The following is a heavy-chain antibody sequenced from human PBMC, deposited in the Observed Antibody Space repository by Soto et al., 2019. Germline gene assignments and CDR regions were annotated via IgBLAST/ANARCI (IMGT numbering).Heavy chain of an antibody. CDR1: GYTFTGYY. D-gene: IGHD5-12*01. CDR2: INPNSGGT. Sequence: ASVKVSCKASGYTFTGYYMHWVRQAPGQGLEWMGWINPNSGGTNYAQKFQGRVTMTRDTSISTAYMGLSRLRSDDTAVYYCALGGMATIRVDYYYGMDVWGQGTTVTVSS. V-gene: IGHV1-2*02. CDR3: ALGGMATIRVDYYYGMDV. J-gene: IGHJ6*02.